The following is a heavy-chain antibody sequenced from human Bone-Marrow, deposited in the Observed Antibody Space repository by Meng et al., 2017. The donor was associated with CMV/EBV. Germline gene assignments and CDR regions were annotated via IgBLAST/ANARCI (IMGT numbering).Heavy chain of an antibody. CDR2: INPNSGGT. J-gene: IGHJ4*02. D-gene: IGHD5-18*01. CDR1: GYTFTDYY. CDR3: AARGYNYGQNFEY. Sequence: QVQLVQSGTEVAKPGASVKVSCKASGYTFTDYYMHWVRQAPGQGLEWMGWINPNSGGTSYAQKFQGRVTMTRDTSINTAYMELTSLTPDDTAVYYCAARGYNYGQNFEYWGQRTLVTVSS. V-gene: IGHV1-2*02.